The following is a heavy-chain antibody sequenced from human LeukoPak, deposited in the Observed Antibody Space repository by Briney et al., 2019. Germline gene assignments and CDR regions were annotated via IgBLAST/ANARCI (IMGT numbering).Heavy chain of an antibody. CDR1: GVTFSRYN. CDR2: ISSSSRHI. V-gene: IGHV3-21*01. CDR3: ARGAHWLVPEGYYYYMDV. J-gene: IGHJ6*03. Sequence: GGSLRLSCAGSGVTFSRYNMNWFRQAPGKGLERVSSISSSSRHIFYEAAVRGRFIICRDNANKQLFLQMNSLRAEDTAVYYCARGAHWLVPEGYYYYMDVWGKGTTVTVS. D-gene: IGHD6-19*01.